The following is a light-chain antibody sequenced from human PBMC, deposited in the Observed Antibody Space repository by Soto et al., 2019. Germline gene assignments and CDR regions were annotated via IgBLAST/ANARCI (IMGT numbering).Light chain of an antibody. J-gene: IGKJ5*01. CDR2: GAS. CDR3: QQTYRSVT. CDR1: QDISSY. Sequence: DIQLTQSPSSLSSSIGDRVTITCRASQDISSYLNWYQQKPGRAPNLLIYGASTLQGGVPSRFSGRASGTEFTLTISGLQPEDVVTYYCQQTYRSVTFGQGTRLE. V-gene: IGKV1-39*01.